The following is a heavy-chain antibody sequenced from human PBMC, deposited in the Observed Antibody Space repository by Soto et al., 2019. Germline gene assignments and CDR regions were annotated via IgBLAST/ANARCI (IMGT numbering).Heavy chain of an antibody. CDR3: ARDRPGISVIRAVKTYNYFDP. D-gene: IGHD3-10*01. CDR2: ISTDNTHR. V-gene: IGHV1-18*01. J-gene: IGHJ5*02. CDR1: GYNFLTYG. Sequence: ASVKVSCKASGYNFLTYGISWLQAPGRGLEWMGWISTDNTHRNYAQDFQERVTMTTDTSTNTAYMELRSLRSDDTAIYYCARDRPGISVIRAVKTYNYFDPWGQGTLVTVSS.